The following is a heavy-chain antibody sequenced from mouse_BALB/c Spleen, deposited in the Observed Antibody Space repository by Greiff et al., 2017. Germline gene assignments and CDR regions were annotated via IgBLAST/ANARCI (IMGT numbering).Heavy chain of an antibody. CDR1: GYSITSGYY. CDR3: AALLRLRFAY. J-gene: IGHJ3*01. CDR2: ISYDGSN. Sequence: EVQLQQSGPGLVKPSQSLSLTCSVTGYSITSGYYWNWIRQFPGNKLEWMGYISYDGSNNYNPSLKNRISITRDTSKNQFFLKLNSVTTEDTATYYCAALLRLRFAYWGQGTLVTVSA. D-gene: IGHD1-2*01. V-gene: IGHV3-6*02.